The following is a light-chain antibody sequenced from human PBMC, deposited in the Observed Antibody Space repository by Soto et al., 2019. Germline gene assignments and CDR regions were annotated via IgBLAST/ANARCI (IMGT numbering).Light chain of an antibody. J-gene: IGKJ1*01. CDR2: GAS. Sequence: VLTQSPGTLSLSPGESATLSCRASQSVSSNLACYQQHPGQAPRLLIYGASSRATGIPDRFSGSGSGTDFSLTIRRLEPDDFAVYYCQKYGNFWTFGQGTKVDIK. V-gene: IGKV3-20*01. CDR1: QSVSSN. CDR3: QKYGNFWT.